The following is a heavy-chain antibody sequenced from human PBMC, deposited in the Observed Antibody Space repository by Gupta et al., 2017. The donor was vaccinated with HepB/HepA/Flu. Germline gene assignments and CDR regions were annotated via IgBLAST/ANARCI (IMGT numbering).Heavy chain of an antibody. J-gene: IGHJ6*03. CDR2: IIPIFGTA. D-gene: IGHD2-2*01. CDR1: GGTFSSYA. Sequence: QVQLVQSGAEVKKPGSSVKVSCKASGGTFSSYAISWVRQAPGQGLEWMGGIIPIFGTANYAQKFQGRVTITADKSTSTAYMELSSLRSEDTAVYYCASLSSVVPAAIPLYYYYMDVWGKGTTVTVSS. CDR3: ASLSSVVPAAIPLYYYYMDV. V-gene: IGHV1-69*06.